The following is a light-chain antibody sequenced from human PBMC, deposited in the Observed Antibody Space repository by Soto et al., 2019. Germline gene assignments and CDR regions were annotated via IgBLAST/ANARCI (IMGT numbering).Light chain of an antibody. V-gene: IGKV3-15*01. CDR2: SAS. J-gene: IGKJ5*01. Sequence: IVMTQSPATLSLSPGQRATLSCRASQSVSSKLAWYQQRPGQAPRLLIYSASTRATGIPARFSGSGSGTEFTLTISSLQSEDFAVYYCQQYYDWPITFGQGTRLEIK. CDR3: QQYYDWPIT. CDR1: QSVSSK.